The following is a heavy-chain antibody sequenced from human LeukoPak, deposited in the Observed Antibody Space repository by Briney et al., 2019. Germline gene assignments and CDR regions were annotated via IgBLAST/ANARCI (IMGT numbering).Heavy chain of an antibody. CDR1: GFTFSSQW. CDR3: AREHYFYHMDG. V-gene: IGHV3-7*01. J-gene: IGHJ6*03. Sequence: GGSLRLSCAASGFTFSSQWMSWVRQAPGKGLEWVANINQGGTAKYYVDSVKGRFTISRDNAENSLYLQMNSLRAEDTAVYYCAREHYFYHMDGWGEGTTVTVSS. CDR2: INQGGTAK.